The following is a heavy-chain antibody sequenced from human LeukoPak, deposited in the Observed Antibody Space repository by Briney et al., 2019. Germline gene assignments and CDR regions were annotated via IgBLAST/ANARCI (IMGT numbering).Heavy chain of an antibody. V-gene: IGHV3-23*01. J-gene: IGHJ4*02. Sequence: PGGSLRLSCAASGFTFSSYAMSWVRQAPGKGLEWVSAISGSGGSTYYADSEKGRFTISRDNSKNTLYLQMNSLRAEDTAVYYCAKNSGSTMIVVALYYWGQGTLVTVSS. CDR3: AKNSGSTMIVVALYY. D-gene: IGHD3-22*01. CDR1: GFTFSSYA. CDR2: ISGSGGST.